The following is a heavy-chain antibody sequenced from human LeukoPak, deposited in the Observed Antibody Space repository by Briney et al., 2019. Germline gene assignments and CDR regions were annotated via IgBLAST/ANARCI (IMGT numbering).Heavy chain of an antibody. V-gene: IGHV1-18*01. CDR1: GYTFSNYG. Sequence: GASVKVSCKTSGYTFSNYGISWVRQAPGQGLEWMGWITAYNGNRLYAQRFQGRITLTTDTSTSTSYMELRSLEYDDTAIYYCARDNDKVVDHWGQGTLVTDSS. J-gene: IGHJ4*01. CDR2: ITAYNGNR. D-gene: IGHD1-1*01. CDR3: ARDNDKVVDH.